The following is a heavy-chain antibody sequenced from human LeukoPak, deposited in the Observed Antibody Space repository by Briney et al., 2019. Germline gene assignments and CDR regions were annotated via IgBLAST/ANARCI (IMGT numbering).Heavy chain of an antibody. Sequence: AGCLTLSCAASGFTFSNNWMHCVRQVPGKGLVWVSRINDDGSATFYADSVKGRFTISRDNAKNTLFLQINSLRAEDTAVYYCAREILAPGKTHDYWGQGTLVTVSS. V-gene: IGHV3-74*01. CDR1: GFTFSNNW. CDR2: INDDGSAT. J-gene: IGHJ4*02. CDR3: AREILAPGKTHDY.